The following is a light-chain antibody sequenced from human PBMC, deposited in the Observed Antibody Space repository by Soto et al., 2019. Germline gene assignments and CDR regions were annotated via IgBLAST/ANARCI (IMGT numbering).Light chain of an antibody. CDR3: QEYGSSRT. CDR2: ATS. V-gene: IGKV3-20*01. J-gene: IGKJ1*01. Sequence: EIVLTQSPVTLSLSPGERATLSCRASQSVSSSYLAWYQQKPGQAPRLLIYATSSRATGIPDRFSGSGSGTDFTLTISRLEPEDFAVYYCQEYGSSRTFGQGTKVDIK. CDR1: QSVSSSY.